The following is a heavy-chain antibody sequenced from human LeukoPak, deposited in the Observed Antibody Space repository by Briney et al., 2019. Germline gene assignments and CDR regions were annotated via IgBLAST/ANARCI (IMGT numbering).Heavy chain of an antibody. J-gene: IGHJ4*02. CDR3: ARGYRGYDPFDY. Sequence: YPGGSLRLSCADSGFTVSSNDMSWVRQAPGKGLEWVSVMHSGGTTYYADSVKGRFTISRDNSKNTLYLQMNSLRAEDTAVYYCARGYRGYDPFDYWGQGTLVTVSS. V-gene: IGHV3-53*01. CDR1: GFTVSSND. CDR2: MHSGGTT. D-gene: IGHD5-12*01.